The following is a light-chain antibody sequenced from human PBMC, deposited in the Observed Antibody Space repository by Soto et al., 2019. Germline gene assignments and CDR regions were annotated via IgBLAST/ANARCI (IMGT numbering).Light chain of an antibody. Sequence: DIQMTQSPSSLSASVGDRVTITCQASQDISNYLNWYQQKPGKAPKLLIYDASNLETGVPSRFSGSGSGTDFTFTISSLQPEDIAKYFCQQYYNLPYTFGQGTKLQIK. V-gene: IGKV1-33*01. CDR2: DAS. CDR3: QQYYNLPYT. J-gene: IGKJ2*01. CDR1: QDISNY.